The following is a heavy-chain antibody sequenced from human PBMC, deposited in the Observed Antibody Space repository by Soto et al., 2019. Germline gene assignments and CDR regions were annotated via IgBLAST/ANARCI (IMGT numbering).Heavy chain of an antibody. Sequence: QVVQSGPEVKNPGTSMKVSCKTSGFPFTGSAVQWVRQARGQRLEWVGYIVVGSGNTKFAQALQERLTITRDVSTSTAFIELRSLTPEDTAVYYCAAELYTPGSCCSFDLWGQGTLLTVSS. CDR3: AAELYTPGSCCSFDL. CDR1: GFPFTGSA. D-gene: IGHD2-15*01. V-gene: IGHV1-58*01. CDR2: IVVGSGNT. J-gene: IGHJ3*01.